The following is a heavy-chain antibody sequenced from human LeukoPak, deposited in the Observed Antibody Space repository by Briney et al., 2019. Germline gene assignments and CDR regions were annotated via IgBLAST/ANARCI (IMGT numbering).Heavy chain of an antibody. V-gene: IGHV4-59*11. Sequence: SETLSLTCSVSSGSMSSHYWSWIRQPPGKGLEWIGYIYNNESTNYNPSLRSRVTISVGTSENQFSLKLTSVTAADTAVYYCARGTRGPLVRRITIFDYRGQGTLVTVSS. CDR2: IYNNEST. D-gene: IGHD3-10*01. CDR3: ARGTRGPLVRRITIFDY. CDR1: SGSMSSHY. J-gene: IGHJ4*02.